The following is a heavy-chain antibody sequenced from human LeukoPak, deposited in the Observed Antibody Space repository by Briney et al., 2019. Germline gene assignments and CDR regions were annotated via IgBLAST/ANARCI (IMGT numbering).Heavy chain of an antibody. CDR3: ARKALLVVIPAARGFFDY. CDR2: IYYSGST. J-gene: IGHJ4*02. V-gene: IGHV4-39*01. CDR1: GGSISSSSYY. D-gene: IGHD2-2*01. Sequence: SETLSLTCTVSGGSISSSSYYWGWIRQPPGKGLEWIGSIYYSGSTYYNPSLKSRVTISVDTSKNQFSLKVGSVTAADTAVYYCARKALLVVIPAARGFFDYWGQGTLVTVSS.